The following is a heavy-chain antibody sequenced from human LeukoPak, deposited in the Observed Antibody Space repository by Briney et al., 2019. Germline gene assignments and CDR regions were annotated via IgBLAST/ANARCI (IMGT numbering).Heavy chain of an antibody. J-gene: IGHJ6*03. CDR2: IIPIFGTA. D-gene: IGHD3-10*01. V-gene: IGHV1-69*06. CDR3: ARSGGSGRGAYYYYMDV. CDR1: GGTFSSYA. Sequence: SVKVSCKASGGTFSSYAISWVRQAPGQGLEWMGGIIPIFGTANYAQKFQGRVTITANKSTSTAYMELSSLRSEDTAVYYGARSGGSGRGAYYYYMDVWGKGTTVTVSS.